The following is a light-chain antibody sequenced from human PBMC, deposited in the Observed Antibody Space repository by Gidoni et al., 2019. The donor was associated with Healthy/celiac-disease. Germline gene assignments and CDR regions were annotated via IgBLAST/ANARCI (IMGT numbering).Light chain of an antibody. CDR3: QVWDRSRDHVV. Sequence: SYVLTQPPSVSVAPGQTARLTCGGNNIGSKSVHWYQQKPGQAPVLVVYDDSDRPSGIPERFSGANSGNTATLTISRVEAGDEADYYCQVWDRSRDHVVFGGGTKLTVL. J-gene: IGLJ2*01. CDR2: DDS. CDR1: NIGSKS. V-gene: IGLV3-21*02.